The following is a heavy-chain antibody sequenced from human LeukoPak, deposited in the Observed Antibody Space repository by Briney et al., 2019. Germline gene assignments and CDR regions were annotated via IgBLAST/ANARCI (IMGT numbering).Heavy chain of an antibody. CDR3: ARSNSGSYYSGFDY. CDR1: GYTFTSYW. J-gene: IGHJ4*02. V-gene: IGHV5-51*01. D-gene: IGHD1-26*01. CDR2: IYPGDSDT. Sequence: KVSCKASGYTFTSYWIGWVRQMPGKGLEWMGIIYPGDSDTRYSPSFQGQVTISADKSISTAYLQWSSLKASDTAMYYCARSNSGSYYSGFDYWGQGTLVTVSS.